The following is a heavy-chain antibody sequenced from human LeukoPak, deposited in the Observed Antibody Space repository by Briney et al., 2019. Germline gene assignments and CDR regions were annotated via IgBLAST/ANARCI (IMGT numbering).Heavy chain of an antibody. CDR3: ARDRRYSSGLAKYYYGMDV. V-gene: IGHV4-34*01. Sequence: PSETLSLTCAVYGGSFSGYYWSWIRQPPGKGLEWIGEINHSGSTNYNPSLKSRVTISVDTSKNQFSLKLSSVTAADTAVYYCARDRRYSSGLAKYYYGMDVWGKGTTVTVSS. D-gene: IGHD6-19*01. CDR1: GGSFSGYY. J-gene: IGHJ6*04. CDR2: INHSGST.